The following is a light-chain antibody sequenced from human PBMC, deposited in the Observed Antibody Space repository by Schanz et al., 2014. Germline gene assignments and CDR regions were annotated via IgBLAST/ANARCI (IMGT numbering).Light chain of an antibody. V-gene: IGLV1-44*01. J-gene: IGLJ1*01. CDR3: AAWDDSLNIFV. CDR1: SSNIGSHV. CDR2: SDN. Sequence: QSVLTQPPSVSGTPGQRVTISCSGNSSNIGSHVVNWYQQVPPAAPKLLIYSDNQRPSGVPDRFSGSKSGTSASLAISGLQSGDEADYYCAAWDDSLNIFVFGSGTKLTVL.